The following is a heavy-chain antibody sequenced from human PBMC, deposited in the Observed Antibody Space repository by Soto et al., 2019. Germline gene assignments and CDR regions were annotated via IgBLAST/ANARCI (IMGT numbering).Heavy chain of an antibody. CDR1: GGSISSSSYY. D-gene: IGHD5-12*01. J-gene: IGHJ4*02. Sequence: QLLESGPGLVKPSETLSLTCTVSGGSISSSSYYWGWIRQPPGKGLEWIGSIYYSGSTYYNPSLKSRVTISVDTSKNQFSLKLSSVTAADTAVYYCASSVGYSGYDLEFDYWGQGTLVTVSS. CDR3: ASSVGYSGYDLEFDY. CDR2: IYYSGST. V-gene: IGHV4-39*01.